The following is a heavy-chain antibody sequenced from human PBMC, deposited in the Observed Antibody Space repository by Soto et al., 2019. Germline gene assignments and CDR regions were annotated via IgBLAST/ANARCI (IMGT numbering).Heavy chain of an antibody. D-gene: IGHD3-22*01. CDR1: GFTFSSYG. Sequence: QVQLVESGGGVVQPGRSLRLSCAASGFTFSSYGMHWVRQAPGKGLEWLAVISNDGSNKYYADSVKGRFTISRDNSKNTLDLQMNSLRAEDTAVYYCAKEWVYDSSGWSFDYWGQGTLVTVSS. V-gene: IGHV3-30*18. CDR2: ISNDGSNK. J-gene: IGHJ4*02. CDR3: AKEWVYDSSGWSFDY.